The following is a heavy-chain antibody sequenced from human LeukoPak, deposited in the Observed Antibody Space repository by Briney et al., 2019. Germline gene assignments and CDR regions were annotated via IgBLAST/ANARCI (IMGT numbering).Heavy chain of an antibody. D-gene: IGHD6-13*01. CDR3: AKVLGSSSWYSLGY. V-gene: IGHV3-43*02. J-gene: IGHJ4*02. CDR1: GFTFDNYA. CDR2: ISGGGDST. Sequence: GGSLRLSCAASGFTFDNYAMHWARQAPGKGLEWVSLISGGGDSTSYADSVKGRFTISRDNSKGSLYLQMNSLRTEDTALYYCAKVLGSSSWYSLGYWGQGTLVTVSS.